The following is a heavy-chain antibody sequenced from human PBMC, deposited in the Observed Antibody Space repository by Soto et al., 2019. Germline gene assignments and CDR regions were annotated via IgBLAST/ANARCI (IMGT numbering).Heavy chain of an antibody. Sequence: SETQSPTRAVSGGSVNSGTYYWRWIRQPPGKGLEWIGYLYNTGSSDYNPSLNSRVTISVDTSKNHFSLILSSVTAADTAVYFCASGSDASDYIDSWGKGTLVTVST. CDR3: ASGSDASDYIDS. D-gene: IGHD6-19*01. CDR2: LYNTGSS. V-gene: IGHV4-61*03. CDR1: GGSVNSGTYY. J-gene: IGHJ4*02.